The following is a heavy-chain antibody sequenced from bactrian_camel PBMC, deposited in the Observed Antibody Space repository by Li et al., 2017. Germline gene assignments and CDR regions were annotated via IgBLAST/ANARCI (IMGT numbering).Heavy chain of an antibody. CDR3: AATPQSWLPPLVRAGYDF. J-gene: IGHJ4*01. Sequence: HVQLVESGGGSVQAGGSLRLSCVASDYPWGNNCMGWFRQASGKEREGVAAIDRVGRTTYADSVKGRFTASKDNAKYTLYLQMNSLQPDDAAMYYCAATPQSWLPPLVRAGYDFWGQGTQVTVS. CDR2: IDRVGRT. D-gene: IGHD2*01. V-gene: IGHV3S53*01. CDR1: DYPWGNNC.